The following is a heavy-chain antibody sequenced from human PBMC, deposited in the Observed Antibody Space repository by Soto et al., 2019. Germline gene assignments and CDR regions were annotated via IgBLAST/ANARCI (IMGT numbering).Heavy chain of an antibody. J-gene: IGHJ4*02. Sequence: EVKLVEAGGGLVQPGGSLRLSCVASGFSFRTNSMHWVRQAPGKGLEWLSYIGASGNTVFYADSVKGRFVISRDNARNSLSLQMNRLRNEDTAVYYWATWGFGGNNYRYHFDYWGQGTLVAVSS. CDR1: GFSFRTNS. CDR2: IGASGNTV. D-gene: IGHD3-16*01. V-gene: IGHV3-48*02. CDR3: ATWGFGGNNYRYHFDY.